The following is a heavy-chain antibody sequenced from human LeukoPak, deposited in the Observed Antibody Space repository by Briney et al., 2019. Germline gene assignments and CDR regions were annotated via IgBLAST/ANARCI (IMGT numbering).Heavy chain of an antibody. V-gene: IGHV1-2*02. J-gene: IGHJ6*02. CDR2: INPNSGGT. Sequence: ASVKVSCKASGYTFTGYYMHWVRQAPGQGLEWMGWINPNSGGTNYAQKFQGRVTMTRDTSISTAYMELSRLRSDDSVVYYCARAALEGTFYYYYYYGMDVWGQGTTITVSS. CDR1: GYTFTGYY. D-gene: IGHD1-14*01. CDR3: ARAALEGTFYYYYYYGMDV.